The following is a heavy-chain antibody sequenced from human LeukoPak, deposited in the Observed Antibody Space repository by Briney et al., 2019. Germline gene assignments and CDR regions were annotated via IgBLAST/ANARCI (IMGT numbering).Heavy chain of an antibody. Sequence: GGSLRLSCAASGFTFSSYGMHWVRHAPGKGLGWVAFIRYDGSNKNYADSVKGRFTISRDNSKNTLYLQMNSLRAEDTAVYYCAKDKGVVPAAVYYMDVWGKGTTVTVSS. V-gene: IGHV3-30*02. D-gene: IGHD2-2*01. CDR1: GFTFSSYG. CDR2: IRYDGSNK. J-gene: IGHJ6*03. CDR3: AKDKGVVPAAVYYMDV.